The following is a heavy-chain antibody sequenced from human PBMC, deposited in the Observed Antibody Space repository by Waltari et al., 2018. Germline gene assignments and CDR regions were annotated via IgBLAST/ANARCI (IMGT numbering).Heavy chain of an antibody. CDR2: IMTDGSEE. CDR3: ARDQWFAFDI. J-gene: IGHJ3*02. CDR1: GFTLSSYW. V-gene: IGHV3-7*01. D-gene: IGHD3-22*01. Sequence: EVQLVESGGGLVQPGGSLRLSCADSGFTLSSYWMSWVRQAPGKGLEWVANIMTDGSEEYYVDSVRGRFTISRDNAKNSLFLQMNSLRPGDTAVYYCARDQWFAFDIWGQGTMVTVSS.